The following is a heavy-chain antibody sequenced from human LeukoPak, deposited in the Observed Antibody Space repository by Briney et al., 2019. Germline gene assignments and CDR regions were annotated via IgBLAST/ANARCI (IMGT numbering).Heavy chain of an antibody. Sequence: SETLSLTGAVYGGSFSGYYWSWIRPPPGKGREWIVIIYHSVSTYYNQSLKSRVTISVDTSKNQFSLKLSSVTAADTAVYYCARQARVGDAFNWFDPWGQGNLVTVSS. CDR3: ARQARVGDAFNWFDP. CDR2: IYHSVST. CDR1: GGSFSGYY. J-gene: IGHJ5*02. V-gene: IGHV4-34*01. D-gene: IGHD1-26*01.